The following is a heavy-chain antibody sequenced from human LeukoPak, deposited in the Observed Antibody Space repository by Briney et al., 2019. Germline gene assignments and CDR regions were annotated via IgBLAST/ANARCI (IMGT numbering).Heavy chain of an antibody. CDR3: ARGCGKPRVRGVSLVQCYYYGMDV. D-gene: IGHD3-10*01. J-gene: IGHJ6*02. V-gene: IGHV4-34*01. Sequence: PSETLSLTCAVYGGSFSGYYWSWIRHPPGKGLEWIGEINHSGSTNYNPSLKSRVTISVETSKNQFSLKLSFVTAADTAGYYCARGCGKPRVRGVSLVQCYYYGMDVWGQGTTVTVS. CDR2: INHSGST. CDR1: GGSFSGYY.